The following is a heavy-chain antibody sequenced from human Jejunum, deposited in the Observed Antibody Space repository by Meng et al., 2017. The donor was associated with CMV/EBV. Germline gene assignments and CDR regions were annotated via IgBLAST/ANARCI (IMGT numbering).Heavy chain of an antibody. CDR1: GGSINNAY. CDR3: ARHEGYYNY. CDR2: IFYGGST. Sequence: TVSGGSINNAYWSWIRQPPGKGVEWIGYIFYGGSTNYNTNYNPSLKSRVTISVETSKNQFSLKLSSVTAADTAVYYCARHEGYYNYWGQGTLVTVSS. D-gene: IGHD3-10*01. J-gene: IGHJ4*02. V-gene: IGHV4-59*08.